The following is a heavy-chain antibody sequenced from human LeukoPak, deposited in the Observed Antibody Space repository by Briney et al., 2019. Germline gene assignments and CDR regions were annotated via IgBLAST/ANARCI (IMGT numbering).Heavy chain of an antibody. V-gene: IGHV3-20*04. CDR2: INWNGDNT. CDR1: GFTFDDSG. CDR3: AKVTYGSGTYGAFDS. D-gene: IGHD3-10*01. Sequence: GGSLRLSCAASGFTFDDSGMSWVRQAPGKGLEWVSGINWNGDNTGYADSVKGRFTISRDNAKNSLYLQMNSLRAEDTAVYYCAKVTYGSGTYGAFDSWGQGTLVTVSS. J-gene: IGHJ4*02.